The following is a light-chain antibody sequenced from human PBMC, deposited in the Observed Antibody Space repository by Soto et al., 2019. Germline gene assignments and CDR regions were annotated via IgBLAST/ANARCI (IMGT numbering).Light chain of an antibody. V-gene: IGLV2-11*01. Sequence: QSALTQPRSVSGSPGQSVTISCTGTRSDVGGYNYVSWFQQHPDKAPKLIIYDVTKRPSGVPDRFSGSKSGNTASLTISGLQAEDEAEYYCCSYVGNYSWLFGGGTKVTVL. CDR1: RSDVGGYNY. J-gene: IGLJ2*01. CDR2: DVT. CDR3: CSYVGNYSWL.